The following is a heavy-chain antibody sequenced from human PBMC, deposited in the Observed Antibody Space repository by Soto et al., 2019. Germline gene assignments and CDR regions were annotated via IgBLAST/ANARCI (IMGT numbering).Heavy chain of an antibody. CDR1: GVSITNTSYY. J-gene: IGHJ4*02. CDR3: ARHGSY. Sequence: QLQLQESGPGLVKPSETLSLTCTVSGVSITNTSYYWGWIRQPPGKGLEWIGTIYFSGSTFYNPSLKSRLTISVYTSKNQCSLRLSSVTAADTAVYYCARHGSYWGQGTLVAVSS. V-gene: IGHV4-39*01. CDR2: IYFSGST.